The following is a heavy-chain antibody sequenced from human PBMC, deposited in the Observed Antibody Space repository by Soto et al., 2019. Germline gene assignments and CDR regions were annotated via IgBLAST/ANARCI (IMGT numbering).Heavy chain of an antibody. CDR2: IFSNDKK. V-gene: IGHV2-26*01. CDR3: ARIKVTGTTGYMDV. CDR1: GFSLSSARVG. D-gene: IGHD1-7*01. J-gene: IGHJ6*03. Sequence: QVTLKESGPVLVKPTETLTLTCTVSGFSLSSARVGVSWIRQPPGKTLEWLAHIFSNDKKPYNTALKSRLTITKDVSKSQVALIMTHMDPVDAGTYYWARIKVTGTTGYMDVWGKGTTVTVSS.